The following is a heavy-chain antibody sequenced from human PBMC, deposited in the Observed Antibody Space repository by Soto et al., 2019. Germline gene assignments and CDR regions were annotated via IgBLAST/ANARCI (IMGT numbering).Heavy chain of an antibody. Sequence: SGTLSITCSVSGSSIRSYDWRWIRQPHWKGLEWIGYIYYSGSTNYNPSLKSRVTISVDTSKNQFSLKLSSVTAADTAVYYCAREGARYSAAAGRYNWFDPWGQGTLVTVS. CDR3: AREGARYSAAAGRYNWFDP. D-gene: IGHD6-13*01. CDR1: GSSIRSYD. CDR2: IYYSGST. J-gene: IGHJ5*02. V-gene: IGHV4-59*01.